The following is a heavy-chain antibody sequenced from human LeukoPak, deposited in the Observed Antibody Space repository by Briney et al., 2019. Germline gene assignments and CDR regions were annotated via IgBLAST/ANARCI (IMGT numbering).Heavy chain of an antibody. CDR2: ISGSGGST. D-gene: IGHD3-3*01. J-gene: IGHJ6*02. CDR3: AKNDYDFWSGFYYYGMDV. Sequence: HPGGSLRLSCAASGFTFRSYAMSWVRQAPGKGLEWVSAISGSGGSTYYADSVKGRFTISRDNSKNTLYLQMNSLRAEDTAVYYCAKNDYDFWSGFYYYGMDVRGQGTTVTVSS. V-gene: IGHV3-23*01. CDR1: GFTFRSYA.